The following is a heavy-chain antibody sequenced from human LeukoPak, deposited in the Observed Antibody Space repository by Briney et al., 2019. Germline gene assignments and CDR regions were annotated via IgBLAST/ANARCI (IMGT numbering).Heavy chain of an antibody. CDR3: ARDPSPVEGDS. Sequence: PSETLSLTCDVSGESISSGNWWSWVRQPPGAGLEWIGEISHTGTTRFNPSLKSRVTISLDKSKNQYSLRLTSVTAADTAMYYCARDPSPVEGDSWGQGTPVTVSS. V-gene: IGHV4-4*02. J-gene: IGHJ4*02. CDR1: GESISSGNW. CDR2: ISHTGTT. D-gene: IGHD3-3*01.